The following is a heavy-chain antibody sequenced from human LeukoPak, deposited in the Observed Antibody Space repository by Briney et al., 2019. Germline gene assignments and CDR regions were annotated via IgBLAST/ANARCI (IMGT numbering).Heavy chain of an antibody. J-gene: IGHJ4*02. CDR2: ISSSGSTI. CDR1: GGSIISYY. V-gene: IGHV3-11*01. Sequence: LSLTCTVSGGSIISYYWSWIRQAPGKGLEWVSYISSSGSTIYYADSVKGRFTISRDNAKNSLYLQMNSLRAEDTAVYYCARDPYGSGSFWGQGTLVTVSS. D-gene: IGHD3-10*01. CDR3: ARDPYGSGSF.